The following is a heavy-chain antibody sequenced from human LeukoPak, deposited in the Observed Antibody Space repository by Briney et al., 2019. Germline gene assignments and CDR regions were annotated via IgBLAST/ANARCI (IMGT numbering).Heavy chain of an antibody. CDR3: AAAELLWFGELLYPADY. V-gene: IGHV3-21*01. J-gene: IGHJ4*02. CDR2: ISSSSYI. CDR1: GFTFSSYS. Sequence: GGSLRLSCAASGFTFSSYSMNWVRQAPGKGLEWVSSISSSSYIYYADSVKGRFTISRDNAKNSLYLQMNSLRAEDTAVYYCAAAELLWFGELLYPADYWGQGTLVTVSS. D-gene: IGHD3-10*01.